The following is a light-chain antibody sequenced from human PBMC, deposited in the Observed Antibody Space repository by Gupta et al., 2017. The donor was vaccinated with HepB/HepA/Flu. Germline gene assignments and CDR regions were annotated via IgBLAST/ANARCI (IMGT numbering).Light chain of an antibody. CDR3: HQYNSYPWT. CDR1: QSISNW. J-gene: IGKJ1*01. Sequence: DNQMTQSPSTLSASEGDRVTITCRASQSISNWLAWYQQKPGKAPKLLIYKASSLESGVPSRFSGSGYGTEFTLTISSLQPDDFATYYCHQYNSYPWTFGQGTKVEIK. CDR2: KAS. V-gene: IGKV1-5*03.